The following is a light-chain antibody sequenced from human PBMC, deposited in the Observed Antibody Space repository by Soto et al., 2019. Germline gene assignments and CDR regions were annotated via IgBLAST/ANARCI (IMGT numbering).Light chain of an antibody. CDR2: AAS. J-gene: IGKJ4*01. V-gene: IGKV1-5*01. CDR3: QQLNSYPLT. CDR1: QTISSW. Sequence: SQMNQYPSTLSASVGNKVTITCRASQTISSWLAWYQQKPGKAPKLLIYAASTLQSGVPSRFSGSGSGTDFTLTISSLQPEDFATYYCQQLNSYPLTFGGGSKVDIK.